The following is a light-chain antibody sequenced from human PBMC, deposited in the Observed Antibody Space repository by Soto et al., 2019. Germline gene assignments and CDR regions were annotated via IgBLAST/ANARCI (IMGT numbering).Light chain of an antibody. J-gene: IGLJ2*01. Sequence: QPVLTQSPSASASLGASVKLTCTLSSGHSSYAIAWHQQQPEKGPRYLMKLNSDGSHSKGDGIPDRFSGSSSGAERYLTISSLMSEDEADTYCQTWGTGIHVFGGGTKVTVL. CDR3: QTWGTGIHV. V-gene: IGLV4-69*01. CDR2: LNSDGSH. CDR1: SGHSSYA.